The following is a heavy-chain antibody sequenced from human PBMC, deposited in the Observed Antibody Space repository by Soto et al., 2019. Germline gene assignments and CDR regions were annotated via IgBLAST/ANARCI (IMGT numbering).Heavy chain of an antibody. J-gene: IGHJ6*02. CDR1: GGSFSGYY. CDR2: INHSGST. Sequence: SETLSLTCAVYGGSFSGYYWSWIRQPPGKGLEWIGEINHSGSTNYNPSLKSRVTISVDTSKNQFSLKLSSVTAADTAVYYCGRGMLWFGESSASYYYGMDVWGQGTTVTVSS. V-gene: IGHV4-34*01. D-gene: IGHD3-10*01. CDR3: GRGMLWFGESSASYYYGMDV.